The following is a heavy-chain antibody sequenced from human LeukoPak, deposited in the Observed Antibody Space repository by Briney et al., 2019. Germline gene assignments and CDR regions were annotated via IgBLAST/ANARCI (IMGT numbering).Heavy chain of an antibody. Sequence: PGGSLRLSCAASGFTISSNYINWVRQAPGKGLEWVSLIYSGGTTYYADSVEGRFTISRDNSKNTVHLQMNNLRAEDTAMYFCARRLYIVRGAFDIWGQGTMVTVSS. V-gene: IGHV3-53*01. CDR1: GFTISSNY. J-gene: IGHJ3*02. D-gene: IGHD2/OR15-2a*01. CDR2: IYSGGTT. CDR3: ARRLYIVRGAFDI.